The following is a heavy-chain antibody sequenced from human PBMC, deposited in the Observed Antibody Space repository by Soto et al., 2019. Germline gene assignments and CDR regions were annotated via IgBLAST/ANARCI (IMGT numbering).Heavy chain of an antibody. CDR3: GRRGYGYAHLTPKRMAFDY. D-gene: IGHD5-18*01. CDR2: INHSGST. CDR1: GGSFSGYY. V-gene: IGHV4-34*01. J-gene: IGHJ4*02. Sequence: QVQLQQWGAGLLKPSETLSLTCAVYGGSFSGYYWSWIRQPPGKGLEWIGEINHSGSTNYNPSLKGGVTKPVEPSKNQFSLKWSFVTAADTAVYYYGRRGYGYAHLTPKRMAFDYGGQGPLVTVSS.